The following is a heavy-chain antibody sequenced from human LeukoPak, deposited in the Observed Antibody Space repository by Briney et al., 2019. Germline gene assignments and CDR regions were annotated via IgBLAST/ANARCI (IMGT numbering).Heavy chain of an antibody. Sequence: KPSETLSLTCAVYGGSFSGYYWSWIRQPPGKGLEWIGEINHSGSTNYNPSPKSRVTISVDTSKNQFSLKLSSVTAADTAVYYCARRRVDGGSREFDYWGQGTLVTVSS. CDR2: INHSGST. D-gene: IGHD1-26*01. CDR3: ARRRVDGGSREFDY. CDR1: GGSFSGYY. V-gene: IGHV4-34*01. J-gene: IGHJ4*02.